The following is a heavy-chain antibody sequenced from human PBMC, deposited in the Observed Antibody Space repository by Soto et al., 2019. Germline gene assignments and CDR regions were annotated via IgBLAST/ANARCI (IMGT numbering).Heavy chain of an antibody. CDR2: ISSGAITI. CDR1: GFTFSDYY. CDR3: AGQYSSSSVEF. Sequence: GGSLRLSCAASGFTFSDYYMNWIRQAPGKGLEWVSYISSGAITIYYADSVKGRFTISRDNAKSSLYLQMNSLRAEDTAVYYCAGQYSSSSVEFWGQGTLVTVSS. V-gene: IGHV3-11*01. D-gene: IGHD6-6*01. J-gene: IGHJ4*02.